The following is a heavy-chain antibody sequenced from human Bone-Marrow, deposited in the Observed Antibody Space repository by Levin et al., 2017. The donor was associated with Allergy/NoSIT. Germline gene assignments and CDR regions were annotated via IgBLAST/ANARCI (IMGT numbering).Heavy chain of an antibody. J-gene: IGHJ6*03. V-gene: IGHV3-11*01. CDR2: ISSSGSTI. CDR3: ASSSLDTAMHNHKYYYYYYMDV. Sequence: GGSLRLSCAASGFTFSDYYMSWIRQAPGKGLEWVSYISSSGSTIYYADSVKGRFTISRDNAKNSLYLQMNSLRAEDTAVYYCASSSLDTAMHNHKYYYYYYMDVWGKGTTVTVSS. CDR1: GFTFSDYY. D-gene: IGHD5-18*01.